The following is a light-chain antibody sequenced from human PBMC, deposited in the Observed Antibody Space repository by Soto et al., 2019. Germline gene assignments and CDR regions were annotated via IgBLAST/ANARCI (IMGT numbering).Light chain of an antibody. CDR1: QSVRSN. CDR2: DAS. V-gene: IGKV3-15*01. J-gene: IGKJ3*01. CDR3: QQYSDWPLT. Sequence: EIVMTQSPATLSVSPGERATLSCRASQSVRSNYLAWYQQKPGQAPRLLIYDASTRDTGIPARFSGSGSGTEFTLTIHSLQSEDLSVYFCQQYSDWPLTFGPGTKVDI.